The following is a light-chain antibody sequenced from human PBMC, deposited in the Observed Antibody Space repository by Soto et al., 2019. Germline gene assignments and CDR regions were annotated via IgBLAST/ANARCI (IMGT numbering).Light chain of an antibody. CDR3: QQYNNWPPT. V-gene: IGKV3-15*01. Sequence: EIVLTQSPCTLSLSPGERATLSYRASQSVSSYLAWYQQKPGQAPRLLIYGASTRATGIPARFNGSGSGTEFTLTISSLQSEDFAVYYCQQYNNWPPTFGQGTRLEIK. J-gene: IGKJ5*01. CDR2: GAS. CDR1: QSVSSY.